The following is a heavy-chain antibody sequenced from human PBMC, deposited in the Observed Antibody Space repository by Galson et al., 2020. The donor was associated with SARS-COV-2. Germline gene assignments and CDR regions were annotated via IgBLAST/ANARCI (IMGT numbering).Heavy chain of an antibody. CDR2: IYYSGST. CDR3: ARLGYSGHGVVDY. Sequence: SETLSLTCTVSGGSISSGDYYWSWIRQPPGKGLEWIGYIYYSGSTYYNPSLKSRVTISVDTSKNQFSLKLSSVTAADTAVYYCARLGYSGHGVVDYWGQGTLVTVSS. J-gene: IGHJ4*02. CDR1: GGSISSGDYY. D-gene: IGHD5-12*01. V-gene: IGHV4-30-4*01.